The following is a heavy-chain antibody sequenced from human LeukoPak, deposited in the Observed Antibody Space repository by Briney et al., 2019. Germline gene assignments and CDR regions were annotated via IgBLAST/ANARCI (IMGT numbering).Heavy chain of an antibody. CDR2: IRGDGNEK. D-gene: IGHD4-17*01. CDR1: GFSFSSYW. CDR3: AKGEYGDYVYDAFDI. V-gene: IGHV3-7*03. J-gene: IGHJ3*02. Sequence: GGSLRLSCAASGFSFSSYWMTWVRQAPGRGLEFVANIRGDGNEKYYMDSMKGRLTISRDNAKNSLFLQMNSLRAEDTALYYCAKGEYGDYVYDAFDIWGQGTMVTVSS.